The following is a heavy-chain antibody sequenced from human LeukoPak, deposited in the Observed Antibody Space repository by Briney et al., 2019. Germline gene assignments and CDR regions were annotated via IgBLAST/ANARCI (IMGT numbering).Heavy chain of an antibody. J-gene: IGHJ4*02. CDR2: ISSSSSYI. CDR1: GFTFSSYS. V-gene: IGHV3-21*01. Sequence: PGGSLRLSCAASGFTFSSYSMNWVRQAPGKGLEWVSSISSSSSYIYYADSVKGRFTISRDNAKNSLYLQMNSLRAEDTAVYYCAREYDDFWSGYGARDFDYWGQGTLVTVSS. CDR3: AREYDDFWSGYGARDFDY. D-gene: IGHD3-3*01.